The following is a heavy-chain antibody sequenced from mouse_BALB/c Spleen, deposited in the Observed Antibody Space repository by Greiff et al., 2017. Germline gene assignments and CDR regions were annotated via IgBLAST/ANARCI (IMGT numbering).Heavy chain of an antibody. CDR1: GFTFSSFG. D-gene: IGHD1-2*01. CDR2: ISSGSSTI. Sequence: EGQLVESGGGLVQPGGSRKLSCAASGFTFSSFGMHWVRQAPEKGLEWVAYISSGSSTIYYADTVKGRFTISRDNPKNTLFLQMTSLRSEDTAMYYCARESTTATGAMDYWGQGTSVTVSS. J-gene: IGHJ4*01. V-gene: IGHV5-17*02. CDR3: ARESTTATGAMDY.